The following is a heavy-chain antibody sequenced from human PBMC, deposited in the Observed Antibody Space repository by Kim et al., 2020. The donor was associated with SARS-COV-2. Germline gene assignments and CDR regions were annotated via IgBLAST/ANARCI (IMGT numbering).Heavy chain of an antibody. J-gene: IGHJ4*02. D-gene: IGHD2-15*01. V-gene: IGHV3-53*05. CDR2: MYIGGDT. Sequence: GGSLRLSCAASGFSVSEYNMNWVRQVPGRGLEWVSDMYIGGDTYYADSVKGRFTISRDNAKNTLFLRMNSLRDEDTAVYYCAREPGWSYDYWGQGTLVTVSS. CDR3: AREPGWSYDY. CDR1: GFSVSEYN.